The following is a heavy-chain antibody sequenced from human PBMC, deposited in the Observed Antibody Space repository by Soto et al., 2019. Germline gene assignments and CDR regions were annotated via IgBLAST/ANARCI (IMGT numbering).Heavy chain of an antibody. CDR2: ISSGGST. Sequence: EVQLVESGGGLVQPGGSLRLSCAASGFTVSNLYMTWVRQAPGEGLQWVAVISSGGSTYYADSVKGRFTISRDNSKNTLYLEMNSLRAEDTAVYYCARDILGGAYDFLHGGQGTLVTVSS. D-gene: IGHD3-3*01. J-gene: IGHJ4*02. CDR3: ARDILGGAYDFLH. CDR1: GFTVSNLY. V-gene: IGHV3-66*01.